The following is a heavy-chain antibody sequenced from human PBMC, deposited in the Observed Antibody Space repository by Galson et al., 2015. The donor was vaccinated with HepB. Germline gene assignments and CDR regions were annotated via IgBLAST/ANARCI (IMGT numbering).Heavy chain of an antibody. D-gene: IGHD6-13*01. CDR3: ATIPAAGTRNFDY. V-gene: IGHV3-23*01. CDR2: ISGSGGNT. J-gene: IGHJ4*02. Sequence: SLRLSCAASGFTFSGYPMSWVRQAPGKGLEWVSTISGSGGNTYYADSVKGRFTISRDNAENTLYLQINSLRAEDTPVYYCATIPAAGTRNFDYWGQGTLVTVSS. CDR1: GFTFSGYP.